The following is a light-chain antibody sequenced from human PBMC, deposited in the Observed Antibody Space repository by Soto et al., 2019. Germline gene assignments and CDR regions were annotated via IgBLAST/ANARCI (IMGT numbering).Light chain of an antibody. CDR1: SSDVGNYNL. CDR3: CSYAGSSTPLI. CDR2: EVS. J-gene: IGLJ1*01. V-gene: IGLV2-23*02. Sequence: QSVLTQPASVSGSPGQSITIFCTGTSSDVGNYNLVSWYQQHPGKAPKLMIYEVSKRPSGVSNRFSGSKSGNTASLTISGLQAEDEADYYCCSYAGSSTPLIFGTGTKLTVL.